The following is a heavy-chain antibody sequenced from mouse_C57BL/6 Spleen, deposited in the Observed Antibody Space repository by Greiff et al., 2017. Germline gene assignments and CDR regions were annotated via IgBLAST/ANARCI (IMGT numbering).Heavy chain of an antibody. Sequence: QVQLQQSGPELVKPGASVKISCKASGYAFSSSWMNWVKQRPGKGLEWIGRIYPGDGDTNYNGKFKGKATLTADKSSSTAYMQLSSLTSEDSAVYFCAREDSNYDVHAMDYWGQGTSVTVSS. CDR3: AREDSNYDVHAMDY. V-gene: IGHV1-82*01. CDR2: IYPGDGDT. CDR1: GYAFSSSW. D-gene: IGHD2-5*01. J-gene: IGHJ4*01.